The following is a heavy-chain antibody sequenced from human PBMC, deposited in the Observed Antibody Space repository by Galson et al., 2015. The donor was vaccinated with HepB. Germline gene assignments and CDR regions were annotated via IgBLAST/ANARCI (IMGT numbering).Heavy chain of an antibody. CDR3: ARVRVVNYYYYYTMDV. V-gene: IGHV3-30*02. CDR1: GFTFSNYG. CDR2: IRYDGSNK. D-gene: IGHD2-15*01. J-gene: IGHJ6*02. Sequence: SLRLSCAASGFTFSNYGMHWVRQAPGKGLEWVAFIRYDGSNKYYADSVKGRFTISRDNSKNTLYLQMNSLRPEDTAVYYCARVRVVNYYYYYTMDVWGQGTTVTVSS.